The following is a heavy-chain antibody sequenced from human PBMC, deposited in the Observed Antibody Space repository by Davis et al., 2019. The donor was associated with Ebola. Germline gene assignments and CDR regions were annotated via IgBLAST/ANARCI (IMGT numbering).Heavy chain of an antibody. Sequence: GESLKISCAASGFTFSSYGMHWVRQAPGKGLEWVAVIWYDGSNKYYADSVKGRFTISRDNSKNTLYLQMNSLRAEDTAVYYCARGRYSSSSEYWFDPWGQGTLVTVSS. CDR1: GFTFSSYG. J-gene: IGHJ5*02. V-gene: IGHV3-33*01. CDR2: IWYDGSNK. D-gene: IGHD6-6*01. CDR3: ARGRYSSSSEYWFDP.